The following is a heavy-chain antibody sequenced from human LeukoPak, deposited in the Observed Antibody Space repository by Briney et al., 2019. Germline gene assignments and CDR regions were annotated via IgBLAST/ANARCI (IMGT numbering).Heavy chain of an antibody. CDR2: ISSSGGST. CDR3: ARDSYYYDSSGSAY. Sequence: GGSLRLSCAASGFTFSSYAMSWVRQAPGKGLEWVSAISSSGGSTYYADSVKGRFTISRDSSKNTLYLQMNSLRAEDTAVYYCARDSYYYDSSGSAYWGQGTLVTVSS. J-gene: IGHJ4*02. CDR1: GFTFSSYA. D-gene: IGHD3-22*01. V-gene: IGHV3-23*01.